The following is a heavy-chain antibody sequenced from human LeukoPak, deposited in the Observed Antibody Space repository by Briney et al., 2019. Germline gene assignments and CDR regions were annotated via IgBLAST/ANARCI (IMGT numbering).Heavy chain of an antibody. Sequence: GGSLRLSCAASGLTFSSYRMNWVRQAPGKGLEWVANIKHDGSENYYVDSVKGRFTISRDNAKNSLYLQMNSLRAEDTAVYYCARGRYCSGGSCHYFDYWGQGTLVTVSS. CDR3: ARGRYCSGGSCHYFDY. CDR2: IKHDGSEN. CDR1: GLTFSSYR. V-gene: IGHV3-7*03. J-gene: IGHJ4*02. D-gene: IGHD2-15*01.